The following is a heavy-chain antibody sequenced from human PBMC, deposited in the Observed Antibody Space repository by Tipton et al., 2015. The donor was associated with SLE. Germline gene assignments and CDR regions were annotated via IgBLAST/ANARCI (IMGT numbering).Heavy chain of an antibody. CDR1: GFTFSSYA. V-gene: IGHV3-23*01. CDR3: AREAAAAHAEYFQH. D-gene: IGHD6-25*01. Sequence: SLRLSCAASGFTFSSYAMSWVRQAPGKGLEWVSAVSGSGGSTYYADSVKGRFAISRDNSKNTLYLQMNSLRAEDTAVYYCAREAAAAHAEYFQHWGQGTLVTVSS. J-gene: IGHJ1*01. CDR2: VSGSGGST.